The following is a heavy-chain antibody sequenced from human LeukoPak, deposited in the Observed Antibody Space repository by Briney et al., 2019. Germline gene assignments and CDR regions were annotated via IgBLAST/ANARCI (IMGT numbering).Heavy chain of an antibody. V-gene: IGHV3-48*04. CDR2: ISSSSITI. D-gene: IGHD2-15*01. CDR1: GFTFSSYS. CDR3: ARDRGGSYSAIDY. Sequence: GGSLRLSCAASGFTFSSYSLNWVRQAPGKGLEWVSFISSSSITIYYADSVKGRFTISRDNAEKSLYLQMNSPRAEDTAVYYCARDRGGSYSAIDYWGQGTLVTVSS. J-gene: IGHJ4*02.